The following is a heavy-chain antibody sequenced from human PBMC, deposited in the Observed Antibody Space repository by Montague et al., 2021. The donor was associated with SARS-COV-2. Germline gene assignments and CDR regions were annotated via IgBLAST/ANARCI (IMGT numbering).Heavy chain of an antibody. V-gene: IGHV4-34*01. CDR3: ARGVRVANRPDRFSYSLDV. D-gene: IGHD3-3*01. CDR2: IRHGGDT. CDR1: GTSFTDHY. J-gene: IGHJ6*02. Sequence: SETLSLTCDVNGTSFTDHYWTWLRQSPGGGLEWIGEIRHGGDTNYNPSLRSRVTISIDTSEPQSSLRLYSMTAADTAVYYRARGVRVANRPDRFSYSLDVWGRGTAVIVTS.